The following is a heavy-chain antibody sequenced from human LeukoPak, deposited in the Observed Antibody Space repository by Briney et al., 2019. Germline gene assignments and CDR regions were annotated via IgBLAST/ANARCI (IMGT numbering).Heavy chain of an antibody. CDR2: IIPYSGDT. V-gene: IGHV1-2*06. J-gene: IGHJ4*02. D-gene: IGHD4-17*01. CDR1: GYTFTSYY. CDR3: GRHSYGDIY. Sequence: GASVKVSCKASGYTFTSYYMHWVRQAPGQGLEWMGRIIPYSGDTNYAQKFQGRVTMTRDTSIKTAYMELSRLRADDTAVYYCGRHSYGDIYWGQGTLVTVSS.